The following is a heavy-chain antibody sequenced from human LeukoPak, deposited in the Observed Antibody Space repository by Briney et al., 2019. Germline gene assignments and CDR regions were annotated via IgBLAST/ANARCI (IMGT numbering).Heavy chain of an antibody. CDR1: GFTVSSNY. Sequence: PGGSLRLSCAASGFTVSSNYMSWVRQAPGKGLEWVSVIYSGGSTYYVDSVEGRFTISRDNSKNTLYLQMNSLRAEDTAVYYCARERYYYDSSGYYYVRYFDYWGQGTLVTVSS. CDR3: ARERYYYDSSGYYYVRYFDY. J-gene: IGHJ4*02. CDR2: IYSGGST. D-gene: IGHD3-22*01. V-gene: IGHV3-53*01.